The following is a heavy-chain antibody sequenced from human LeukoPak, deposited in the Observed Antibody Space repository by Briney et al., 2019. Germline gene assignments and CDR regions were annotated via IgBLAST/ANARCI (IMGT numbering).Heavy chain of an antibody. D-gene: IGHD3-16*02. Sequence: ASVKVSCKASGYTFTSYDINWVRQATGQGLEWMGWMNPNSGNTGYAQKLQGRVTMTTDTSTSTAYMELRSLRSDDTAVYYCARDSDMVWGSYRPYFDYWGQGTLVTVSS. V-gene: IGHV1-8*02. CDR1: GYTFTSYD. CDR3: ARDSDMVWGSYRPYFDY. CDR2: MNPNSGNT. J-gene: IGHJ4*02.